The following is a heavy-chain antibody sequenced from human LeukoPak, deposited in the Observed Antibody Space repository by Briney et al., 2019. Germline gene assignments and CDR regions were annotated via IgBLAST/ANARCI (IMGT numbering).Heavy chain of an antibody. Sequence: GGSLRLSCTASGFTFSNYGIHWVRQAPGEGLEWVAVICYYFSILYFVLSVTRLFTISSDNSTTTLSLQINSLTADATAEYYCARETGYGDYKGGYGIDVWGQGTTVSVSS. CDR1: GFTFSNYG. CDR3: ARETGYGDYKGGYGIDV. V-gene: IGHV3-33*01. CDR2: ICYYFSIL. D-gene: IGHD4-17*01. J-gene: IGHJ6*02.